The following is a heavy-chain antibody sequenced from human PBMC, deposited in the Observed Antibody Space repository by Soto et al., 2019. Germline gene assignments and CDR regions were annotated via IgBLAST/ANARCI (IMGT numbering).Heavy chain of an antibody. Sequence: QVQLVQSGAEVKRPGSSVKVSCKASGDMFRNSAFTWVRQVPGHGLDWMGVIIPLFRKTNVAQKFQGRVTLTADESTSSLYMEVSSLTSEDTAVYYCARARLSNGDHNIYFCYGLYVWGQGTTITVSS. CDR2: IIPLFRKT. J-gene: IGHJ6*02. V-gene: IGHV1-69*01. CDR3: ARARLSNGDHNIYFCYGLYV. D-gene: IGHD6-6*01. CDR1: GDMFRNSA.